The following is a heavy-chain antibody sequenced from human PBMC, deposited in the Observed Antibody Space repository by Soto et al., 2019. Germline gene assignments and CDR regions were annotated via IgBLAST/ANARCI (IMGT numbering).Heavy chain of an antibody. CDR3: ARLGPYGSESYSFRYNWFDP. J-gene: IGHJ5*02. CDR1: GFTVSSSH. V-gene: IGHV3-53*01. Sequence: PGGSLRLSCTTSGFTVSSSHMTWVRQAPGKGLEWVSVIYSGGSSHYAVSVQGRFTTSRDNSKNTVYLQMNSLRGEDTAMYYCARLGPYGSESYSFRYNWFDPWGQGTQVTAPQ. CDR2: IYSGGSS. D-gene: IGHD3-10*01.